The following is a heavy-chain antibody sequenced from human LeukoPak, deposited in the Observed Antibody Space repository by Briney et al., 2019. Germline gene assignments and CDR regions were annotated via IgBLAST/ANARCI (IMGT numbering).Heavy chain of an antibody. CDR1: GGTFSSYA. CDR3: ARVETSKYYDFWSGNYYYMDV. Sequence: ASVKVSCKASGGTFSSYAISWVRQAPGQGLEWMGWISAYNGNTNYAQKLQGRVTMTTDTSTSTAYMELRSLRSDDTAVYYCARVETSKYYDFWSGNYYYMDVWGKGTTVTVSS. J-gene: IGHJ6*03. D-gene: IGHD3-3*01. V-gene: IGHV1-18*01. CDR2: ISAYNGNT.